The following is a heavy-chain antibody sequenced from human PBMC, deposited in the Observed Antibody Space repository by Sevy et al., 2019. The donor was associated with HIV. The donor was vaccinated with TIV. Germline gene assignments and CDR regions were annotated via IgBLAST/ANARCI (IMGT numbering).Heavy chain of an antibody. J-gene: IGHJ6*02. D-gene: IGHD3-22*01. CDR1: GFTFRTYA. Sequence: GGSLRLSCAASGFTFRTYAMSWVRQAPGKGLEWVSDISGSGGDTYYADSVKGRFTISRDNSKNTLYLQMSSLRAEDTAVYYCAKDAYYYDGSGYSMSLWYYGMDVWGQGTTVTVSS. CDR2: ISGSGGDT. V-gene: IGHV3-23*01. CDR3: AKDAYYYDGSGYSMSLWYYGMDV.